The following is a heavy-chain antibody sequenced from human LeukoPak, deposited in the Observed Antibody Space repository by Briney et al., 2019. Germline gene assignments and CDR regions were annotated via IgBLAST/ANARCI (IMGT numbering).Heavy chain of an antibody. D-gene: IGHD2-2*01. CDR1: GYTFTGCY. J-gene: IGHJ6*04. V-gene: IGHV1-2*04. Sequence: ASVKVSCKASGYTFTGCYMHWVRQAPGQGLEWMGWINPNSGGTNYAQKFQGWVTMTRDTSISTAYMELSRLRSDDTAVYYCARGGPRYCSSTSCPYGMDVWGKGTTVTVSS. CDR3: ARGGPRYCSSTSCPYGMDV. CDR2: INPNSGGT.